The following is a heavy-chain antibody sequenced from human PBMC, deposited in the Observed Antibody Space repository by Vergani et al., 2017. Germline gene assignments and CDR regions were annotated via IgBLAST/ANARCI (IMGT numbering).Heavy chain of an antibody. CDR3: AGGHRAAKFYDCWSGYPY. CDR2: MKPNSGNT. J-gene: IGHJ4*02. D-gene: IGHD3-3*01. Sequence: QVQLVQSGAEVKKPGASVKVSCKASGYTFTSYDINWVRQATGQGLEWMGWMKPNSGNTGYAQKFQGRVTMTRNTSISTAYMERSGLRSEDTAVYCCAGGHRAAKFYDCWSGYPYWGQGTLVTVSS. CDR1: GYTFTSYD. V-gene: IGHV1-8*01.